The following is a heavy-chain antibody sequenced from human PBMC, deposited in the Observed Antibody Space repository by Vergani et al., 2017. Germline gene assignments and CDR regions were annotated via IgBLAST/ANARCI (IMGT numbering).Heavy chain of an antibody. CDR3: ARDRVRAAGPNYYYYGMDV. J-gene: IGHJ6*02. CDR2: INHSGST. V-gene: IGHV4-34*01. CDR1: GGSFSGYY. Sequence: QVQLQQWGAGLLKPSETLSLTCAVYGGSFSGYYWSWIRQPPGKGLEWIGEINHSGSTNYNPSLKSRVTISVDTSKNQFSLKLSSVTDADTAVYYCARDRVRAAGPNYYYYGMDVWGQGTTVTVSS. D-gene: IGHD6-13*01.